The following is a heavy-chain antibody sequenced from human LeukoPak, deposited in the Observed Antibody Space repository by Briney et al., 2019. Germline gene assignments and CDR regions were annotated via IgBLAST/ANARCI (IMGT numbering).Heavy chain of an antibody. CDR3: AKNSGSYYRGYYYMDV. Sequence: SQTLSLTCTVSGGSISSGSYYWSWIRQPAGKGLEWIGRIYTSGSTNYNPSLKSRVTISVDTSKNQFSLKLSSVTAADTAVYYCAKNSGSYYRGYYYMDVWGKGTTVTISS. V-gene: IGHV4-61*02. CDR1: GGSISSGSYY. CDR2: IYTSGST. J-gene: IGHJ6*03. D-gene: IGHD3-10*01.